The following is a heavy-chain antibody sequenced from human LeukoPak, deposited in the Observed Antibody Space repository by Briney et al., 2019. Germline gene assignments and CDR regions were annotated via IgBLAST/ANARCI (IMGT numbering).Heavy chain of an antibody. CDR1: GFTFSSYS. V-gene: IGHV3-21*01. D-gene: IGHD4-17*01. CDR2: ISSSSSYI. CDR3: ARDLTTVTMK. Sequence: SGGSLRLSCTASGFTFSSYSMNWVRQAPGKGLEWVSSISSSSSYIYYADSVKGRFTISRDNAKNSLYLQMNSLRAEDTAVYYCARDLTTVTMKWGQGTLVTVSS. J-gene: IGHJ4*02.